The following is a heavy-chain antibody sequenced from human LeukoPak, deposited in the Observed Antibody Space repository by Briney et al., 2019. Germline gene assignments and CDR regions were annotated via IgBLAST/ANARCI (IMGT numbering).Heavy chain of an antibody. V-gene: IGHV3-21*01. D-gene: IGHD3-22*01. J-gene: IGHJ4*02. CDR3: ARLRRNSDRSDFFYYYDH. CDR2: VNTVSSYI. Sequence: GGSLRLSCAASGFTFSDYSVNWVRQAPGKGLEWVASVNTVSSYIYYADSMRGRFTISRENAKNSLFLQMNSLRAEDTAVYYCARLRRNSDRSDFFYYYDHWGQGTLVTVSS. CDR1: GFTFSDYS.